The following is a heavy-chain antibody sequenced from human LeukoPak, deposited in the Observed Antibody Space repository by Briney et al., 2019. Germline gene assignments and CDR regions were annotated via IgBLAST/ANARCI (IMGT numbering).Heavy chain of an antibody. CDR3: AKVFSNSVYIFDY. CDR1: GFTFSSYS. V-gene: IGHV3-21*04. D-gene: IGHD5/OR15-5a*01. J-gene: IGHJ4*02. Sequence: GGSLRLSCAASGFTFSSYSMNWVRQAPGKGLEWVSSISSSSSYIYYADSVKGRFTISRDNAKNSLYLQMNSLRAEDTAIYYCAKVFSNSVYIFDYWGQGTLVTVSS. CDR2: ISSSSSYI.